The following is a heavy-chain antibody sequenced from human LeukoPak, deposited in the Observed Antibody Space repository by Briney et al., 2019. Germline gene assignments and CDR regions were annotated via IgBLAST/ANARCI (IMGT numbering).Heavy chain of an antibody. CDR2: ISHSGST. Sequence: SETLSLTCAVNSGTFSGYYWSWIRQPPEKGLEWIGEISHSGSTNYNPSLKSRVTISVDTSKKQFSLKLSTVTAADTAVYYCARGRGYSSTGWGQGTLVTVSS. D-gene: IGHD6-19*01. CDR1: SGTFSGYY. J-gene: IGHJ4*02. CDR3: ARGRGYSSTG. V-gene: IGHV4-34*01.